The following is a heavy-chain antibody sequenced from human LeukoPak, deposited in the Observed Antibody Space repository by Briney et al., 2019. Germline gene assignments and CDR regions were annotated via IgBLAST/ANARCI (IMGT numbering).Heavy chain of an antibody. J-gene: IGHJ4*02. CDR1: GYTFTSYD. D-gene: IGHD7-27*01. Sequence: ASVTVSCKASGYTFTSYDFNWVRQAAGQQPEWMGWMSPNSGDTGYAQKFQDRVTMTRNTSISTAYMELSSLRSDDTAVYYCARGPPNWGYVYWGPGTLVTVSS. V-gene: IGHV1-8*01. CDR2: MSPNSGDT. CDR3: ARGPPNWGYVY.